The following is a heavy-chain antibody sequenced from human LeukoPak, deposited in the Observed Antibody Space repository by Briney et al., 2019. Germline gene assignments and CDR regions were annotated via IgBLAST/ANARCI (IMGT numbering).Heavy chain of an antibody. CDR2: IYYTGST. D-gene: IGHD1-14*01. J-gene: IGHJ4*02. CDR1: GGSMSTYY. Sequence: PSETLSPTCTVSGGSMSTYYWTWIRQPPGKGLEWRGLIYYTGSTNYNPSLKSRVTISVDTSKNQFSLKLSFVTAADTAVYYCAGMRITTPTVRTLDYWGQGTLVTVSS. V-gene: IGHV4-59*01. CDR3: AGMRITTPTVRTLDY.